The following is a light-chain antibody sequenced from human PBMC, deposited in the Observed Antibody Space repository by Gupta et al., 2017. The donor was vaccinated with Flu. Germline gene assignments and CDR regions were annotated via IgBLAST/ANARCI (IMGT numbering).Light chain of an antibody. CDR1: SGHSSYA. CDR2: LDVDGSH. Sequence: QLVLTQSPSASASLGASVKLTCTLSSGHSSYAIAWHQQQPEKGPRYLMKLDVDGSHIKGDGIPDRFSGSSSGAERYLTISSRQAEDEADYYCQTWGTGFWVFGGGTKLTVL. V-gene: IGLV4-69*01. CDR3: QTWGTGFWV. J-gene: IGLJ3*02.